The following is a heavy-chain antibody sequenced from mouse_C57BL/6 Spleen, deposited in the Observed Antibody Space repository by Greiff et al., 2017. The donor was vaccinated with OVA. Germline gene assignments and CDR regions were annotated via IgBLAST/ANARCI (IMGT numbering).Heavy chain of an antibody. D-gene: IGHD2-2*01. Sequence: EVKLMESGGGLVKPGGSLKLSCAASGFTFSSYALSWVRQTPDKRLEWVAPIRDGGSSTYYPDNVKGRFTISSDHAKNNLYLQMSHLKSEDTAMYYCARDLTMVTTGYFDVWGTGTTVTVAS. V-gene: IGHV5-4*01. J-gene: IGHJ1*03. CDR3: ARDLTMVTTGYFDV. CDR2: IRDGGSST. CDR1: GFTFSSYA.